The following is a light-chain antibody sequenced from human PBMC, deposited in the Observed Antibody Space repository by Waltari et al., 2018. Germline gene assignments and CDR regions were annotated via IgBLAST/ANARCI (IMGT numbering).Light chain of an antibody. V-gene: IGLV2-14*01. J-gene: IGLJ3*02. CDR2: EVI. CDR3: TSYTSISTRV. Sequence: QSALTQPASVSGSPGQSITISCTGTSSDVGCYNHVSWYQQLPGKTPKLIISEVITRPSGVSHRFSGSKSGNTASLTISGLQAEDEADYYCTSYTSISTRVFGGGTKLTVL. CDR1: SSDVGCYNH.